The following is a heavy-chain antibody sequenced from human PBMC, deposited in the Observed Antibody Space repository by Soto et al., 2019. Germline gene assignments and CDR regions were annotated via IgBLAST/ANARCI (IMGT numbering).Heavy chain of an antibody. V-gene: IGHV3-23*01. D-gene: IGHD1-26*01. Sequence: EVQLLESGGGLVQPGGSLRLSCAASGFTFSTYAMSWVRQAPGKGLEWVLAISGSGGSTYYTDSVKGRFTISRDNSKNTLYLQMNSLRAEDTAVYYCAVRKTGSFFDYWGQGTLVTVSS. CDR3: AVRKTGSFFDY. J-gene: IGHJ4*02. CDR1: GFTFSTYA. CDR2: ISGSGGST.